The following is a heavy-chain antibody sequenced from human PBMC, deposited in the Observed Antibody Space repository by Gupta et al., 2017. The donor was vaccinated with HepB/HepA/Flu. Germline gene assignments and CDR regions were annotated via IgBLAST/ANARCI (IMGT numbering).Heavy chain of an antibody. CDR2: LKTDGGTT. V-gene: IGHV3-15*01. D-gene: IGHD1-26*01. J-gene: IGHJ4*02. Sequence: DVQLEESGGGLVKPGGSLILSCAASGFSFSYSWMSWVRQARGKGLEWVGRLKTDGGTTDYAAPVKGRFIISKDDSRNTLYLQMNSLKTEDTAIYYCTTDLRWELQPSDYWGQGTLVTVSS. CDR1: GFSFSYSW. CDR3: TTDLRWELQPSDY.